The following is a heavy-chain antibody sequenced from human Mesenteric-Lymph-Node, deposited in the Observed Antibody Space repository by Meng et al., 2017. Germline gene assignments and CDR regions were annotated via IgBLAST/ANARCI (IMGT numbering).Heavy chain of an antibody. CDR1: GYTFTSYH. Sequence: VHVLTTGAEEKEPRASVKFSCKASGYTFTSYHVNGVRQATGQGLEWMGWVDPARDTAGYAQKFEGRITMTRDTSMSTVYMELSSLTSEDTAIYYCARGVEAGVDYWGQGTLVTVSS. J-gene: IGHJ4*02. D-gene: IGHD6-19*01. CDR2: VDPARDTA. CDR3: ARGVEAGVDY. V-gene: IGHV1-8*01.